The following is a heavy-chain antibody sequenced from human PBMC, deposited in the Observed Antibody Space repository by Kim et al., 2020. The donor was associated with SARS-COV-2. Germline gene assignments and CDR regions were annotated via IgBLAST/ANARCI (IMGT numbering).Heavy chain of an antibody. Sequence: SETLSLTCTVSGGSISSYYWSWIRQPPGKGLEWIGYIYYSGSTNYNPSLKSRVTISVDTSKNQFSLKLSSVTAADTAVYYCARDPYYYDSQGAFDIWGQGTMVTVSS. CDR3: ARDPYYYDSQGAFDI. CDR2: IYYSGST. CDR1: GGSISSYY. D-gene: IGHD3-22*01. J-gene: IGHJ3*02. V-gene: IGHV4-59*01.